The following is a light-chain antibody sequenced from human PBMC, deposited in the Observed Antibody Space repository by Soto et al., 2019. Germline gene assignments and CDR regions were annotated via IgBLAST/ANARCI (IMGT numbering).Light chain of an antibody. CDR2: AND. CDR3: AAWDDSLNGYV. Sequence: QSVLTQPPSASGTPGQRVTISCSGSSSNIAPNTVNWYQHLPGAAPQLLIFANDRRPSGVPDRFSGSRSGTSASLAIRGLQSEDEADYYCAAWDDSLNGYVFGTGTKLTVL. J-gene: IGLJ1*01. CDR1: SSNIAPNT. V-gene: IGLV1-44*01.